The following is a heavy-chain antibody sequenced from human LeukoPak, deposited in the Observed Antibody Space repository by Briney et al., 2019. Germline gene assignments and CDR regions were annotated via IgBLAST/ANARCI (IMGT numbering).Heavy chain of an antibody. CDR3: ARDGAGHYDYVWGSYRYLPDY. D-gene: IGHD3-16*02. V-gene: IGHV3-30*03. Sequence: GRSLRLSCAASEFTFSSYGMHWVRQAPGKGLEWVAVISYDGSNKYYADSVKGRFTISRDNAKNSLYLQMNSLRAEDTALYYCARDGAGHYDYVWGSYRYLPDYWGQGTLVTVSS. CDR2: ISYDGSNK. J-gene: IGHJ4*02. CDR1: EFTFSSYG.